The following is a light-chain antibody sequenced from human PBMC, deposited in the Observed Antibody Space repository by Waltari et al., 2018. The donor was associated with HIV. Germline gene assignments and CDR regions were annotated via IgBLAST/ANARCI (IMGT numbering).Light chain of an antibody. Sequence: QSALNQPASVSGSPGQSITVSCTGTSSDVGAYDFVSWYQQTPGTDPKLVIYEVSYRPSGISERFSGSKSGNTASLTISGLQSEDEADYYCSSFTTSNYLLFGGGTKVTVL. CDR1: SSDVGAYDF. J-gene: IGLJ2*01. V-gene: IGLV2-14*01. CDR3: SSFTTSNYLL. CDR2: EVS.